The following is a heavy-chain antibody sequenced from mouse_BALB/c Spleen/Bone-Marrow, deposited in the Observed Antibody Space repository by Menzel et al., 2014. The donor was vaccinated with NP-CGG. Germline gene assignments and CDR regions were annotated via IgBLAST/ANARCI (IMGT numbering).Heavy chain of an antibody. V-gene: IGHV5-4*02. Sequence: EVKVEESGGGLVKPGGSLKLPCAASGFTFSDYYIYWVRQTPEKRLEWVATISDGGTYTYYPDTVKGRFTISRDNAKNNLYLQMNGLKSEDTAMYYCVRDGDYRYACFTYWGQGTLVTVSA. CDR2: ISDGGTYT. CDR1: GFTFSDYY. D-gene: IGHD2-14*01. CDR3: VRDGDYRYACFTY. J-gene: IGHJ3*01.